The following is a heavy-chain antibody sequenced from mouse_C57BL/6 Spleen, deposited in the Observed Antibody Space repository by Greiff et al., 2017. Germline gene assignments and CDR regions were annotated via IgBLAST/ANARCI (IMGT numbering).Heavy chain of an antibody. D-gene: IGHD2-5*01. CDR1: GYTFTSYW. Sequence: QVQLQQPGAELVKPGASVKMSCKASGYTFTSYWITWVKQRPGQGLEWIGDIYPGSGSTNYNEKFKSKATLTVDTSSSTAYMRLSSLTSEDSAVYYCAGEEGYYSNYSAWFAYWGQGTLVTVSA. CDR2: IYPGSGST. CDR3: AGEEGYYSNYSAWFAY. V-gene: IGHV1-55*01. J-gene: IGHJ3*01.